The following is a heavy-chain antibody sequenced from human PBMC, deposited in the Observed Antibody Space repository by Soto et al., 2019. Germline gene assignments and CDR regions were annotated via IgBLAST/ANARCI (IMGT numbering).Heavy chain of an antibody. CDR1: GYTFTSYY. D-gene: IGHD6-19*01. Sequence: ASVKVSCKASGYTFTSYYMHWVRQAPGQGLEWMGIINPSGGSTSYAQKFQGRVTMTRDTSTSTVYMELSSLRSEDTAVYYCATSYSSGWYLYWGQGTLVTVSS. CDR2: INPSGGST. CDR3: ATSYSSGWYLY. J-gene: IGHJ4*02. V-gene: IGHV1-46*03.